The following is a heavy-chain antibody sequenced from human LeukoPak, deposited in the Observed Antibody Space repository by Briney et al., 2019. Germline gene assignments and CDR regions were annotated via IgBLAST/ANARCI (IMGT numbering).Heavy chain of an antibody. CDR1: GFTFSSYW. V-gene: IGHV3-7*01. Sequence: PGGSLRLSCAASGFTFSSYWMNWVRQAPGKGLEWVANIKQDGSEKYYVDSVKGRFTISSDNAKNSLYLQMNSLRGEDTAVYYCARGVEDDFWSGYEYFDYWGQGTLVTVSS. CDR3: ARGVEDDFWSGYEYFDY. J-gene: IGHJ4*02. D-gene: IGHD3-3*01. CDR2: IKQDGSEK.